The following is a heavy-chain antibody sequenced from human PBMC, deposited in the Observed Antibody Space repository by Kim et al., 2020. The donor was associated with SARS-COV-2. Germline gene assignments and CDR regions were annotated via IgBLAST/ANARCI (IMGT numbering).Heavy chain of an antibody. CDR3: ARESFCSGGSCYYYGMDV. CDR1: GFTFSSYW. V-gene: IGHV3-7*03. J-gene: IGHJ6*02. D-gene: IGHD2-15*01. Sequence: GGSLRLSCAASGFTFSSYWMSWVRQAPGKGLEWVANIKQDGSEKYYVDSVKGRFTISRDNAKNSLYLQMNSLRAEDTAVYYCARESFCSGGSCYYYGMDVWGQWTTVTVSS. CDR2: IKQDGSEK.